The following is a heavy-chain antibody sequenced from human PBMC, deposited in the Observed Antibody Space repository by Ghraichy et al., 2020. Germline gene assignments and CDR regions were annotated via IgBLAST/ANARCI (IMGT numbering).Heavy chain of an antibody. Sequence: GGSLRLSCAASGFTFSSYGMHWVRQAPGKGLEWVAVITYNGDNKYYAGSVKGRFTISRDNSKNTLYLQMNSLRAEDTAVYYCAKDYFRYGTGSYLDYWGQGTLVTVSS. D-gene: IGHD3-10*01. CDR2: ITYNGDNK. CDR3: AKDYFRYGTGSYLDY. CDR1: GFTFSSYG. V-gene: IGHV3-30*18. J-gene: IGHJ4*02.